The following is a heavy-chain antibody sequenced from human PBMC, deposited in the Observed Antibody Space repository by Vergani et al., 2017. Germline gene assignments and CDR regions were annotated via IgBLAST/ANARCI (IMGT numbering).Heavy chain of an antibody. Sequence: EVQLVESGGGLVQPGGSLRLSCAASGFTFSRHWMHWVRQAPGKGLVWVSRVNPEGTNTPYADSVKGRFTISRDNAKNSLYLQMNSLRAEDTAVYYCAREFHPHFDWVGWFDPWGQGTLVTVSS. CDR2: VNPEGTNT. V-gene: IGHV3-74*01. J-gene: IGHJ5*02. D-gene: IGHD3-9*01. CDR1: GFTFSRHW. CDR3: AREFHPHFDWVGWFDP.